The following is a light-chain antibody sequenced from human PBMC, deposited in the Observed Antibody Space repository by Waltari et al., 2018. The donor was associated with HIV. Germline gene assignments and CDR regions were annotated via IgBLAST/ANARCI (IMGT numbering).Light chain of an antibody. CDR3: QSYDSSLSGSDV. CDR1: SSNIGAGFD. CDR2: NNS. Sequence: QSVLTQPPSVSGAPGQRVTISCTGSSSNIGAGFDVPWYQQLPGTAPKLLIYNNSNRPSGVPDRFSGSKSGTSASLAITGLQAEDEAGYYCQSYDSSLSGSDVFGTGTKVTVL. J-gene: IGLJ1*01. V-gene: IGLV1-40*01.